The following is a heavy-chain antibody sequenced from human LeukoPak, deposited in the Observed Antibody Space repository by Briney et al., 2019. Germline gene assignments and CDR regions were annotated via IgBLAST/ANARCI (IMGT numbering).Heavy chain of an antibody. V-gene: IGHV3-48*03. CDR3: AINQRTVIRYFDS. J-gene: IGHJ4*02. D-gene: IGHD2-21*01. CDR2: ISSSGSTL. Sequence: GGSLRLSCEASGFAFSTNEMNWVRQAPGKGLEWVSYISSSGSTLYYADSVKGRFTISRDNAKSSLDLQMNSLRVEDTAIYYCAINQRTVIRYFDSWGQGTLVTVSS. CDR1: GFAFSTNE.